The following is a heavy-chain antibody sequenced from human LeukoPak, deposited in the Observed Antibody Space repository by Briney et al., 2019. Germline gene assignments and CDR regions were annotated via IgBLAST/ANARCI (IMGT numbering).Heavy chain of an antibody. CDR2: IYYSGST. CDR1: GGSFSGYY. CDR3: ARHVPAAGRGRHYFDY. Sequence: SETLSLTCAVYGGSFSGYYWSWIRQPPGKGLEWIGYIYYSGSTNYNPSLKSRVTISVDTSKNQFSLKLSSVTAADTAVYYCARHVPAAGRGRHYFDYWGQGTLVTVSS. J-gene: IGHJ4*02. V-gene: IGHV4-59*08. D-gene: IGHD6-13*01.